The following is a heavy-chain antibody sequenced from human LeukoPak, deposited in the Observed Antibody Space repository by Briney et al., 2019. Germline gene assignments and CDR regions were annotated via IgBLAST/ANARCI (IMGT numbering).Heavy chain of an antibody. J-gene: IGHJ3*02. CDR2: FDPEDGET. D-gene: IGHD1-26*01. CDR1: GYTLTELS. CDR3: ATAGELLTRNAFDI. V-gene: IGHV1-24*01. Sequence: ASVKVSCKVSGYTLTELSMHWVRQAPGKGLEWMGGFDPEDGETIYAQKFQGRVTMTEDTSTDTAYMELSSLRSEDTAVYYCATAGELLTRNAFDIWGQGTMVTVSS.